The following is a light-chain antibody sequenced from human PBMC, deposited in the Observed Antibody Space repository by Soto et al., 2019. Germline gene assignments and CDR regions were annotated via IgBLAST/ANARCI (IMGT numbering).Light chain of an antibody. V-gene: IGLV2-14*01. CDR2: EVS. CDR3: NSYTSKSTGV. J-gene: IGLJ1*01. Sequence: QSALTQPASVSGSPGQSITIPCTGTSSDVGGYNYVSWYQQHPGKAPKLIIYEVSNRPSGVSNRFSGSKSGNTASLTISGPQAEDEADYYCNSYTSKSTGVFGTGTKVTVL. CDR1: SSDVGGYNY.